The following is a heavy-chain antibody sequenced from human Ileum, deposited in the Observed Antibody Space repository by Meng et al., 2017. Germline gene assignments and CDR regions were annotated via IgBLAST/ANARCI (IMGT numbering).Heavy chain of an antibody. CDR1: GFTFSSYA. CDR2: ISYDGSNK. Sequence: VWWGGSGGGVVQPGRSLRPSCAASGFTFSSYAMHWVRQAPGKGLEWVAVISYDGSNKYYADSVKGRFTISRDNSKNTLYLQMNSLRAEDTAVYYCASPPSEGDLWGRGTLVTVSS. V-gene: IGHV3-30*04. CDR3: ASPPSEGDL. D-gene: IGHD3-10*01. J-gene: IGHJ2*01.